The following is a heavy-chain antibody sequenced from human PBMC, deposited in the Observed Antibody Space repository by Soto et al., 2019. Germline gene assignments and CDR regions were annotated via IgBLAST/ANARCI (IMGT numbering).Heavy chain of an antibody. CDR3: VCGLYPTLHFDY. V-gene: IGHV4-4*02. Sequence: QVQLQESGPGLVKPSGTLSLTCAVSSGSISSSNWWSWVRQPPGKGLEWIGEIYHSGSTNYNPSLQSRVTISVDKSKNQFSLKLSSVTAADTAVYYCVCGLYPTLHFDYWGQGTLVTVSS. CDR2: IYHSGST. CDR1: SGSISSSNW. J-gene: IGHJ4*02. D-gene: IGHD2-2*01.